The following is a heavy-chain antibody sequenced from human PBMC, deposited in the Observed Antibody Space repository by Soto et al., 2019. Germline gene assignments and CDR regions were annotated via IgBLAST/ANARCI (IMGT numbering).Heavy chain of an antibody. CDR3: ARDAVTMVRGVLNN. D-gene: IGHD3-10*01. Sequence: GGSLRLSCAASGFTFSSYWMSWVRQAPGKGLEWVANIKQDGSEKYYVDSVKGRFTISRDNAKNSLYLQMNSLRAEDTAVYYCARDAVTMVRGVLNNWGQGTLVTVSS. J-gene: IGHJ4*02. V-gene: IGHV3-7*01. CDR2: IKQDGSEK. CDR1: GFTFSSYW.